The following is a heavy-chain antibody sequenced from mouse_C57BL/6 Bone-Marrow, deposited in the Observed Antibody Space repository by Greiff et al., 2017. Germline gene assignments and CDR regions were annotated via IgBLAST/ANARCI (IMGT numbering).Heavy chain of an antibody. Sequence: EVHLVESGPGLVKPSQSLSLTCSVTGYSITSGYYWNWIRQFPGNKLEWMGYISYDGSNNYNPSLKNRISITRDTSKNQFFLKLNSVTTEDTATYYCARGDYYGSKGDYAMDYWGQGTSVTVSS. CDR2: ISYDGSN. J-gene: IGHJ4*01. CDR1: GYSITSGYY. CDR3: ARGDYYGSKGDYAMDY. D-gene: IGHD1-1*01. V-gene: IGHV3-6*01.